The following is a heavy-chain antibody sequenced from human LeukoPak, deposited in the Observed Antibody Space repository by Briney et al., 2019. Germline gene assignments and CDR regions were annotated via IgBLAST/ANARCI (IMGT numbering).Heavy chain of an antibody. J-gene: IGHJ4*02. CDR3: AKVPYDYVWGSYRPYYFDY. Sequence: GGSLRLSCAASGFTFSSYGMSWVRQAPGKGLEWVSAISGSGGSTYYADSVKGRFTISRDNSKNTLYLQMNSLRAEDTAVYYCAKVPYDYVWGSYRPYYFDYWGQGTLVTVSS. CDR2: ISGSGGST. V-gene: IGHV3-23*01. D-gene: IGHD3-16*02. CDR1: GFTFSSYG.